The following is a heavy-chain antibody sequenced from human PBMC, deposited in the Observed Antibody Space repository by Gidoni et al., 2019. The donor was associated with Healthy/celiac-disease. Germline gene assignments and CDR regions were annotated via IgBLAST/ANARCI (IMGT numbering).Heavy chain of an antibody. CDR2: ISGSGVST. V-gene: IGHV3-23*01. Sequence: EVQLLESGGGLVQPGGSLRLTRSDSGFTLSSYALSWVRQAPGKGLGWVTAISGSGVSTYYADSMKGRFTISRDNSKKTLYLQMNSLRAEDTAVYYCAKDRIRGELLGFDYWGQGTLVTVSS. D-gene: IGHD1-26*01. CDR1: GFTLSSYA. J-gene: IGHJ4*02. CDR3: AKDRIRGELLGFDY.